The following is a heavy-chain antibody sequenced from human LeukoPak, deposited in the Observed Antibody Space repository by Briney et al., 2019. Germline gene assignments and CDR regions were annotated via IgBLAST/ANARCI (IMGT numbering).Heavy chain of an antibody. V-gene: IGHV1-18*01. J-gene: IGHJ4*02. Sequence: ASVKVSCKASGYPFSSHGITWVRQAPGQGLEWMGWISCYNGDTHYAQNFQGRVTMTTDKFTSTAYMELKSLRSDDTAIYYCARNTETAIPLPYYFDYWGQGTLVTVSS. CDR2: ISCYNGDT. CDR1: GYPFSSHG. CDR3: ARNTETAIPLPYYFDY. D-gene: IGHD2-21*02.